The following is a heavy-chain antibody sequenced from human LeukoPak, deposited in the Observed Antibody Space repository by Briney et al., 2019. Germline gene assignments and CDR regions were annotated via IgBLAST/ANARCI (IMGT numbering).Heavy chain of an antibody. CDR2: ISSSSYYI. D-gene: IGHD3-3*01. V-gene: IGHV3-21*01. J-gene: IGHJ4*02. CDR3: AREGPGGDFWSGYSSDFDY. CDR1: GFTFSSYS. Sequence: GGSLRLSCAASGFTFSSYSMNWVRQAPGKGLEWVSSISSSSYYIYYADSVKGRFTISRDNAKNSLYLQMNSLRAEDTAVYYCAREGPGGDFWSGYSSDFDYWGQGTLVTVSS.